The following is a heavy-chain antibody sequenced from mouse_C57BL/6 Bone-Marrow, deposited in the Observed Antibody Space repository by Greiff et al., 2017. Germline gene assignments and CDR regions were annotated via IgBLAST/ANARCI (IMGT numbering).Heavy chain of an antibody. D-gene: IGHD1-1*01. CDR3: ARQDYYGSSNWYFDV. CDR1: GFTFSDYG. V-gene: IGHV5-17*01. Sequence: EVMLVESGGGLVKPGGSLKLSCAASGFTFSDYGMHWVRQAPEKGLEWVAYISSGSSTIYYADTVKGRFTISRDHAKNTLFLQMTSLRSEDTAMYYCARQDYYGSSNWYFDVWGTGTTVTVSS. J-gene: IGHJ1*03. CDR2: ISSGSSTI.